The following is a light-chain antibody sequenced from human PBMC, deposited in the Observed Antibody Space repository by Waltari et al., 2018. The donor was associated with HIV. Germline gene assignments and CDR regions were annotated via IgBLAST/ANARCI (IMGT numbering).Light chain of an antibody. CDR1: RSDVGGYIQ. Sequence: QSVLTHPASGTGSLGQSSTISCTGTRSDVGGYIQFSWYQQTPGKAPKLMIYDVINRPSGVSKCFSGSKSGNTASLTISGLQAEDDADYYCSSYTNSSSVVFGGGTKLTVL. CDR3: SSYTNSSSVV. J-gene: IGLJ2*01. V-gene: IGLV2-14*01. CDR2: DVI.